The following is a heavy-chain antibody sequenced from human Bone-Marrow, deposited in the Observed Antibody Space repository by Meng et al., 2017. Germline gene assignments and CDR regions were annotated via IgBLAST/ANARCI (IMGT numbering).Heavy chain of an antibody. Sequence: ASVKVSCKASCYIFTSYDINWVRQAAGQGLEWMGWMNPSSGNTFYAQKFQGRVTMTRNTSISTAYMELSSLRSEETAVYYCARVGAIEMATIRGWDYYYGMDVWGQGTTVTVSS. V-gene: IGHV1-8*01. CDR3: ARVGAIEMATIRGWDYYYGMDV. D-gene: IGHD5-24*01. CDR2: MNPSSGNT. CDR1: CYIFTSYD. J-gene: IGHJ6*02.